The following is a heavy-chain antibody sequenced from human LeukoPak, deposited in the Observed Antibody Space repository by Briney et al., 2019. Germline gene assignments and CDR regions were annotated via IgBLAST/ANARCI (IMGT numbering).Heavy chain of an antibody. CDR1: GFTFSSYS. CDR3: ARIQKVVPAAIDAFDI. Sequence: TGGSLRLSCAASGFTFSSYSMNWVRQAPGKGLEWVSSISSSSSYIYYADSVKGRFTISRDNAKNSLYLQMNSLRAEDTAVYYCARIQKVVPAAIDAFDIWGQGTMVTVSS. V-gene: IGHV3-21*04. CDR2: ISSSSSYI. J-gene: IGHJ3*02. D-gene: IGHD2-2*01.